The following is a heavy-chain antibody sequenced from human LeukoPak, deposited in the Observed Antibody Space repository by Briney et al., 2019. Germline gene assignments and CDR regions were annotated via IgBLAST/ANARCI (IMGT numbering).Heavy chain of an antibody. CDR2: ISYDGSNK. D-gene: IGHD3-10*01. CDR1: GFTFSSYA. CDR3: ASSPLLSNPLDNDY. V-gene: IGHV3-30*01. Sequence: GGSLRLSCAASGFTFSSYAMHWVRQAPGKGLEWVAVISYDGSNKYYADSVKGRFTISRDNSKNTLYPQMNSLRAEDTAVYYCASSPLLSNPLDNDYWGQGTLVTVSS. J-gene: IGHJ4*02.